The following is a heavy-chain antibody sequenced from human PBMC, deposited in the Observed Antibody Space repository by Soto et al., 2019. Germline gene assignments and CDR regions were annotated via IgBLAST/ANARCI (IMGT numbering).Heavy chain of an antibody. V-gene: IGHV3-30*18. D-gene: IGHD3-10*01. CDR3: AKGYYYFSSVYFDY. CDR2: ISYDGSNK. Sequence: QVQLVESGGGVVQPGRSLRLSCAASGFTFSSYGMHWVRQAPGKGLEWVAVISYDGSNKYYADSVKGRFTISRDNSKNPLYLQMNSLRAEDTAVYYCAKGYYYFSSVYFDYWGQGTLVTVSS. J-gene: IGHJ4*02. CDR1: GFTFSSYG.